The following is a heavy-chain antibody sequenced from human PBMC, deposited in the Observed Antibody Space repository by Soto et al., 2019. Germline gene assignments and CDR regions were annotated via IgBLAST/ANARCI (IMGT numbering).Heavy chain of an antibody. Sequence: EVQLVESGGGLVQPGGSLRLSCKASGFMFSTYWMSWVRQAPGKGLEWVATINQDGSDIHYLDSVRGRFSISRDNAESSLHLEINSLRAEDTAVYYCVRGCDKSHCPYYLDVWGKANTVIVS. CDR1: GFMFSTYW. D-gene: IGHD2-21*01. CDR2: INQDGSDI. V-gene: IGHV3-7*04. J-gene: IGHJ6*03. CDR3: VRGCDKSHCPYYLDV.